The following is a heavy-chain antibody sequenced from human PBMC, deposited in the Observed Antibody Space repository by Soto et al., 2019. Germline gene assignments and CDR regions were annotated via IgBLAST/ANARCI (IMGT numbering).Heavy chain of an antibody. V-gene: IGHV5-51*03. CDR1: EFSFTTYW. CDR2: IYPDDSRT. D-gene: IGHD4-17*01. CDR3: TRDLDYGGNSEDFDI. Sequence: VQLVQSGAEVKKPGESLKISCKGSEFSFTTYWIAWVRQMPGEGLKWMGIIYPDDSRTTYSPSFQGQVTISADKSIITAYLQWSSLKASDTAMYYCTRDLDYGGNSEDFDIWGQGTRVTVSS. J-gene: IGHJ3*02.